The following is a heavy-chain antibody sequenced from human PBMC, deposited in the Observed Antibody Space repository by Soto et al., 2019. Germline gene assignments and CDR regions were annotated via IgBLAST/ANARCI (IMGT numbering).Heavy chain of an antibody. CDR1: GGSISSSSYY. D-gene: IGHD3-22*01. J-gene: IGHJ4*02. Sequence: PSETLSLTCTVSGGSISSSSYYWGWIRQPPGKGLEWIGSIYYSGSTYYNPSLKSRVTISVDTSKNQFSLKLSSVTAADTAVYYCARTHLKESGYYIDYWGQGTLVTVS. V-gene: IGHV4-39*01. CDR3: ARTHLKESGYYIDY. CDR2: IYYSGST.